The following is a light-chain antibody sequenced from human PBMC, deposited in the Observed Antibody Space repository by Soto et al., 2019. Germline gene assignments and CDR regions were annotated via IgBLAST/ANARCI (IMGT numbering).Light chain of an antibody. CDR2: EGN. CDR1: SKDVGSYNL. V-gene: IGLV2-23*01. J-gene: IGLJ1*01. Sequence: QSVLTQPASVSGSPGQSITISCTGSSKDVGSYNLVSWYQRHPGRAPKLMIYEGNKRPSDVSDRFSASKSGNTASLTISGLQAEDEADYYCCSYVGGNIYVFGTGTKVTVL. CDR3: CSYVGGNIYV.